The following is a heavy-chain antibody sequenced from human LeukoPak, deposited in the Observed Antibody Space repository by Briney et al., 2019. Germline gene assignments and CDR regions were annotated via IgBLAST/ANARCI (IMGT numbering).Heavy chain of an antibody. Sequence: GGSLRLSCAASGFTFRSYWMHWVRQAPGKGLLWISRINSDGSSISYADSVKGRFTISRDNAKNTLYLQMNSLRAEDTAVYYCTRNEKWGQGTLVTVSS. CDR3: TRNEK. CDR2: INSDGSSI. V-gene: IGHV3-74*01. CDR1: GFTFRSYW. J-gene: IGHJ4*02. D-gene: IGHD1-1*01.